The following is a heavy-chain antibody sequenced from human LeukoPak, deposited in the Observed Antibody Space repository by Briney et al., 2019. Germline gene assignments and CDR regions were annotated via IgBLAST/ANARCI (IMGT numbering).Heavy chain of an antibody. V-gene: IGHV3-73*01. J-gene: IGHJ6*02. CDR1: GFTFSGSA. CDR3: TRRPGDGDYYYGMDV. D-gene: IGHD3-16*01. CDR2: VRSRANSYAT. Sequence: PGGPLRLSCAASGFTFSGSAMHWVRQASGKGLEWVGRVRSRANSYATAYAASVKGRFTISRDDSKNTAYLQMNSLKTEDTSVYYCTRRPGDGDYYYGMDVWGQGTTVTVSS.